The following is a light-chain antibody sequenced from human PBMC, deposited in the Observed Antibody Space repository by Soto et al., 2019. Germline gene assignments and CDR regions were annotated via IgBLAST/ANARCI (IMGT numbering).Light chain of an antibody. Sequence: QSALTQPASVSGSPGQSITFSCTGTSSDFGNYNLVSWYQQHPGKAPKLMIYEGSKRPSGVSNRFSGSKSGNTASLKISGLQAEDGAVYFCCTYAGSGAWVFGGGTKLTVL. J-gene: IGLJ2*01. CDR3: CTYAGSGAWV. CDR2: EGS. CDR1: SSDFGNYNL. V-gene: IGLV2-23*01.